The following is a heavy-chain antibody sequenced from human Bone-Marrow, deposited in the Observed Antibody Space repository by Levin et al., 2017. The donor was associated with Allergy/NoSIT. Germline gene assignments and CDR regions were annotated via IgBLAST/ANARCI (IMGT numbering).Heavy chain of an antibody. V-gene: IGHV4-34*01. J-gene: IGHJ6*02. CDR2: INHSGST. Sequence: SQTLSLTCAVYGGSFSGYYWSWIRQPPGKGLEWIGEINHSGSTNYNPSLKSRVTISVDTSKNQFSLKLSSVTAADTAVYYCARGGTMLRFLRSPYYYYGMDVWGQGTTVTVSS. D-gene: IGHD3-10*02. CDR1: GGSFSGYY. CDR3: ARGGTMLRFLRSPYYYYGMDV.